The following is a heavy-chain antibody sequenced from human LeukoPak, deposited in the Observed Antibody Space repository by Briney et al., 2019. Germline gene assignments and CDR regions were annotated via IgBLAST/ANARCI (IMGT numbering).Heavy chain of an antibody. D-gene: IGHD3-22*01. CDR2: ISGSGGST. V-gene: IGHV3-23*01. CDR3: AKPANYDSSGYYGGFDY. CDR1: VFTFSSYA. Sequence: GGSLRLSCAASVFTFSSYAMSWVRQAPGEGLELVSAISGSGGSTYYADSVKGRVTISRDNSKNTLYLQMNSLRAEDTAVYYCAKPANYDSSGYYGGFDYWGQGTLVTVSS. J-gene: IGHJ4*02.